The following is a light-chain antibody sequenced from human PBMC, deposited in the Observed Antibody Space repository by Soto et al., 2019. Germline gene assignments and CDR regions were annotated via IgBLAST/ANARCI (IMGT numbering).Light chain of an antibody. Sequence: DIQMTQFPSTLSASVGDRVTITSRAGQSISSWLSWYQQKPGKATKLLIYDASSLESGVPSRFSGSGSGTEFTLTISSLQPDDFATYYCQQYNSYSTFGQGTKVDIK. CDR1: QSISSW. CDR3: QQYNSYST. J-gene: IGKJ1*01. V-gene: IGKV1-5*01. CDR2: DAS.